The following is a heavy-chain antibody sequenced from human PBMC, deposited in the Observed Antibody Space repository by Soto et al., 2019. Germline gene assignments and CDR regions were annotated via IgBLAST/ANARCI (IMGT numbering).Heavy chain of an antibody. V-gene: IGHV3-30*18. Sequence: QVQLVESGGGVVQPGRSLRLSCAASGFTFSSYGMHWVRQAPGKGPEWVAVISYDGSNKYYADSVKGRFTISRDNSKNTLYLQMNSRRSEDTDVYYCAKDKVPVVVTAPFDYWGQGPLVTVSS. CDR3: AKDKVPVVVTAPFDY. CDR2: ISYDGSNK. J-gene: IGHJ4*02. D-gene: IGHD2-21*02. CDR1: GFTFSSYG.